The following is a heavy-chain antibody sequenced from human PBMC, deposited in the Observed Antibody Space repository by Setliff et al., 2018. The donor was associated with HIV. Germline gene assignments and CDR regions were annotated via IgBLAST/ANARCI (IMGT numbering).Heavy chain of an antibody. V-gene: IGHV1-3*01. Sequence: ASVKVSCKASGYTFTSYAMHWVRQAPGQRLEWMGWINAGNGNTKYSQKFQGRVTITRDTSASTAYMELSSLRSDDTAVYYCARVHDGTTTGAFDIWGQGTLVTVSS. CDR3: ARVHDGTTTGAFDI. J-gene: IGHJ3*02. CDR2: INAGNGNT. D-gene: IGHD3-22*01. CDR1: GYTFTSYA.